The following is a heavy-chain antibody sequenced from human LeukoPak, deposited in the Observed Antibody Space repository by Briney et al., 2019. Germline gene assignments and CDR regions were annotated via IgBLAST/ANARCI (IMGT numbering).Heavy chain of an antibody. V-gene: IGHV1-69*05. D-gene: IGHD2-2*01. Sequence: ASVKVSCKASGGTFSSYAISWVRQAPGQGLEWMGGIIPIFGTANYAQKFQGRVTITTDESTSTAYMELSSLRSGDTAVYYCATGVDSVVPAAIQDYWGQGTLVTVSS. J-gene: IGHJ4*02. CDR3: ATGVDSVVPAAIQDY. CDR1: GGTFSSYA. CDR2: IIPIFGTA.